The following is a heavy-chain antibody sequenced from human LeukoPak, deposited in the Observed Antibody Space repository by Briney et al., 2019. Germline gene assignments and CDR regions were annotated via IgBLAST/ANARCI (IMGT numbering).Heavy chain of an antibody. Sequence: SETLSLTCTVSGGSISSGGYYWSWIRQPPGKGLEWIGYIYHSGSTYYNPSLKSRVTISVDRSKNQFSLKLSSVTAADTAVYYCARGSTVKAAQDYWGQGTLVTVSS. CDR3: ARGSTVKAAQDY. CDR1: GGSISSGGYY. CDR2: IYHSGST. D-gene: IGHD6-6*01. J-gene: IGHJ4*02. V-gene: IGHV4-30-2*01.